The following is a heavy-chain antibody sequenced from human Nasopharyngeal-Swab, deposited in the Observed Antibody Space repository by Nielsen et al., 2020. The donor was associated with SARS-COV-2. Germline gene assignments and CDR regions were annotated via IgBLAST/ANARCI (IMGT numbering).Heavy chain of an antibody. J-gene: IGHJ3*02. D-gene: IGHD5-24*01. CDR2: VFYSGTT. CDR1: GFPISTYY. V-gene: IGHV4-59*13. Sequence: AETLCLTCTGAGFPISTYYWSGIREPPGKGREWIAYVFYSGTTMYNPSLKSRVTISVDTSENQFSLRLSSVTAADTAVYYCARLKDLQGAFDIWGQGTLVTVS. CDR3: ARLKDLQGAFDI.